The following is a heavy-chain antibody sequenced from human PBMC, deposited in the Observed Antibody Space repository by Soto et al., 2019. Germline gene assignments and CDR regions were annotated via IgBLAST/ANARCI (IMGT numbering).Heavy chain of an antibody. Sequence: EVQLVESGGGLVKPGGSLRLSCAASGFTFSNAWMSWVCQAPGKGLEWVGRIKSKTDGGTTDYAAPVKGRFTISRDDSKNTLYLQMNSLKTEDTAVYYCTLAAAGLGTHYYYGMDVWGQGTTVTVSS. CDR2: IKSKTDGGTT. J-gene: IGHJ6*02. CDR1: GFTFSNAW. V-gene: IGHV3-15*01. D-gene: IGHD6-13*01. CDR3: TLAAAGLGTHYYYGMDV.